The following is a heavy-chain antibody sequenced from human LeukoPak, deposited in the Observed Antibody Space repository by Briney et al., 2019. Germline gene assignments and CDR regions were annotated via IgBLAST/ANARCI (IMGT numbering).Heavy chain of an antibody. V-gene: IGHV3-53*01. CDR3: ARDHNEVPAAITAY. D-gene: IGHD2-2*01. Sequence: GGSLRLSCAASGFTFSSYTMNWVRQAPGKGLEWVSVIFSGGSRYYAESVKGRFTISRDTSRNTLFLQMNSLRAEDTAVYYCARDHNEVPAAITAYWGQGTLVTVSS. CDR1: GFTFSSYT. CDR2: IFSGGSR. J-gene: IGHJ4*02.